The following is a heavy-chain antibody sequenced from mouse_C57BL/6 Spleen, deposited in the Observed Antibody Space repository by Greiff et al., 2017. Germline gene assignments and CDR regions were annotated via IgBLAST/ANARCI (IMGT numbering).Heavy chain of an antibody. J-gene: IGHJ3*01. V-gene: IGHV1-69*01. Sequence: QVQLQQPGAELVMPGASVKLSCKASGYTFTSYWMHWVKQRPGQGLEWIGEIDPSDSYTNYNQKFKGKSTLTVDKSSSTAYMQLSSLTSEDSAVYYCSSDEYYDYDGWFAYWGQGTLVTVSA. D-gene: IGHD2-4*01. CDR2: IDPSDSYT. CDR3: SSDEYYDYDGWFAY. CDR1: GYTFTSYW.